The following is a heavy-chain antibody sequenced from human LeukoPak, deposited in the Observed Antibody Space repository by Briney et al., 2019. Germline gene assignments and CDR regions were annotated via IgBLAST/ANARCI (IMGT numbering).Heavy chain of an antibody. J-gene: IGHJ3*02. D-gene: IGHD2-15*01. CDR2: IIPIFGTA. V-gene: IGHV1-69*05. CDR3: AREIGVVVVAAVAFDI. CDR1: GGTFSSYA. Sequence: SVKVSCKASGGTFSSYAISWVRQAPGQGLEWMGRIIPIFGTANYAQKFQGRVTITTDESTSTAYMELSSLRSEDTAVYYCAREIGVVVVAAVAFDIWGQGTMVTVSS.